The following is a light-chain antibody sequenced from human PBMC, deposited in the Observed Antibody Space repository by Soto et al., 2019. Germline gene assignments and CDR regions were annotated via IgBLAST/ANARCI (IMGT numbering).Light chain of an antibody. J-gene: IGKJ1*01. CDR3: QQYNSYPWT. Sequence: DIQMTQSPSTLSASVGDRVTITCRASQSISSWLAWYQQKPGKAPKLLIYKASSLESGVPSRFSGSAAGTAFTLTISSLQPDDFATYYCQQYNSYPWTFGQGNKVEIK. V-gene: IGKV1-5*03. CDR2: KAS. CDR1: QSISSW.